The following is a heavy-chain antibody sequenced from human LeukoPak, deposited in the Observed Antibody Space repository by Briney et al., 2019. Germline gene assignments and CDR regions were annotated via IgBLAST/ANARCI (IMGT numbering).Heavy chain of an antibody. V-gene: IGHV3-30*02. J-gene: IGHJ6*03. Sequence: GGSLRLSCAASGFSFSYYGMHWVRQAPGKGLEWVAFIRYDGSSKCYGDSVRGRFTISRDNSKNTLYLQMNTLRAEDTAVYYCAKDSIEGSTLIYHYYYMDVWGKGTTVSVSS. CDR3: AKDSIEGSTLIYHYYYMDV. D-gene: IGHD3-3*02. CDR2: IRYDGSSK. CDR1: GFSFSYYG.